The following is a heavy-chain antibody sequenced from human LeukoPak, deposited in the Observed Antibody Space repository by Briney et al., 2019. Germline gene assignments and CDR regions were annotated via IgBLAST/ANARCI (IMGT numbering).Heavy chain of an antibody. Sequence: SETLSLTCIVSGGSISGYYWSWIRQPPGKGLEWIGEINHSGSTNYNPSLKSRVTISVDTSKNQFSLKLSSVTAADTAVYYCASARSEYFDYWGQGTLVTVSS. V-gene: IGHV4-34*01. CDR3: ASARSEYFDY. CDR1: GGSISGYY. CDR2: INHSGST. J-gene: IGHJ4*02.